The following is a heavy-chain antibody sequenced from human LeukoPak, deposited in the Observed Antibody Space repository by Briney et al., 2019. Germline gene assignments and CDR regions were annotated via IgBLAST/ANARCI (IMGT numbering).Heavy chain of an antibody. CDR1: GGSISSSSYY. J-gene: IGHJ4*02. Sequence: SETLSLTCTVSGGSISSSSYYWGWIRQPPGKGLEWIGSIYHSGSTYYNPSLKSRVTISVDTSKNQFSLKLSSVTAADTAVYYCAREGKGIAAAEDYWGQGTLVTVSS. CDR3: AREGKGIAAAEDY. V-gene: IGHV4-39*07. D-gene: IGHD6-13*01. CDR2: IYHSGST.